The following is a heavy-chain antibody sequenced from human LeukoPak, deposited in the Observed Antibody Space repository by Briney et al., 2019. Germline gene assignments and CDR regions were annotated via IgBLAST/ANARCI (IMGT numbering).Heavy chain of an antibody. J-gene: IGHJ3*02. CDR3: ARAKGSGWYSDAFDI. D-gene: IGHD6-19*01. CDR1: GGSISSFY. Sequence: PSETLSLTCTVSGGSISSFYWSWVRRPAGKGLGVIVGIYTSGRTNYDPSLKSRVTMSVATSKNQFSLQLSSVPAADTAVYYCARAKGSGWYSDAFDIWGQGTMVTVSS. CDR2: IYTSGRT. V-gene: IGHV4-4*07.